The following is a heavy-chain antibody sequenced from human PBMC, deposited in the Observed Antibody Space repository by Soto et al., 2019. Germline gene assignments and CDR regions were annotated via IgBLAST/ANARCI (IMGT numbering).Heavy chain of an antibody. CDR1: GASMNSYH. V-gene: IGHV4-59*08. J-gene: IGHJ4*02. CDR2: IYYSGST. D-gene: IGHD2-2*01. Sequence: SEALALTCTVSGASMNSYHWSWIRQPAGKGLEWSGSIYYSGSTHYNPSLKSQVTRSVDTSQNQFSMKLSSVTDEDPAVYYCARLRRSGSSSYDYFDDWSQGTLVTAS. CDR3: ARLRRSGSSSYDYFDD.